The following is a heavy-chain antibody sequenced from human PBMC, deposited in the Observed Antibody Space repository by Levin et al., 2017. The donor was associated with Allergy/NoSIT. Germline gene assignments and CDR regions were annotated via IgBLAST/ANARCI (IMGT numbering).Heavy chain of an antibody. CDR3: ARGDLSKGSSAFFWEAQSYNGFDP. D-gene: IGHD2-2*01. CDR2: INDGGST. CDR1: GGSLSGYY. J-gene: IGHJ5*02. V-gene: IGHV4-34*01. Sequence: PSETLSLTCAVYGGSLSGYYWSWIRQPPEKGLEWIGRINDGGSTNYNPSLKTRVSISVDTSKKQLSLKLNSVTAADTAVYYCARGDLSKGSSAFFWEAQSYNGFDPWGQGTLVTVSS.